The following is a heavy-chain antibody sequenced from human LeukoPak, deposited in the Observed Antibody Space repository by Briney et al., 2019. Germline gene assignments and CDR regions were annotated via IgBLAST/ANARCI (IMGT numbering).Heavy chain of an antibody. Sequence: GGSLRLSCAASGFTVSGNYMSWVRQAPGKELEWVSVIYSGGSTYYADSVKGRFTISRDNSKNTLNLQMNSLRDEDSAVYYCSRDEGYYYYYYGMDVWGQGTTVTVTS. CDR2: IYSGGST. D-gene: IGHD5-18*01. CDR1: GFTVSGNY. V-gene: IGHV3-53*05. CDR3: SRDEGYYYYYYGMDV. J-gene: IGHJ6*02.